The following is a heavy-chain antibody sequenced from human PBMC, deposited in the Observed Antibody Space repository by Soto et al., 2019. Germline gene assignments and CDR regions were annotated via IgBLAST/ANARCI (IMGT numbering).Heavy chain of an antibody. Sequence: GGSLRLSCAASGFTFSSYWMSWVRQAPGKGLEWVANIKQDGSEKYYVDSVKGRFIISRDNAKNSLYLQMNSLRAKDTAVYYCARRYYDSSGYYYDAPYFDYWGQGTLVTVSS. D-gene: IGHD3-22*01. CDR3: ARRYYDSSGYYYDAPYFDY. CDR2: IKQDGSEK. V-gene: IGHV3-7*01. J-gene: IGHJ4*02. CDR1: GFTFSSYW.